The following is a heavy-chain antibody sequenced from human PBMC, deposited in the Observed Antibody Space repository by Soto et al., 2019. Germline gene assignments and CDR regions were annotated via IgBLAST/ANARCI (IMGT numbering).Heavy chain of an antibody. V-gene: IGHV4-59*01. CDR1: GGSISSYY. CDR2: IYYSGST. D-gene: IGHD5-12*01. Sequence: SETLSLTCTFSGGSISSYYWSWIRQPPGKGLEWIGYIYYSGSTNYNPSLKSRVTISVDTSKNQFSLKLSSVTAADTAVYYCARVAGYSGYVGYWGQGTLVTVPQ. J-gene: IGHJ4*02. CDR3: ARVAGYSGYVGY.